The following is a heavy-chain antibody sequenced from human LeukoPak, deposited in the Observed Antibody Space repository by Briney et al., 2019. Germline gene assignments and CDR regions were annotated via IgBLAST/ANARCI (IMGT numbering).Heavy chain of an antibody. CDR3: AKSGGMVRGVIRAFDI. D-gene: IGHD3-10*01. J-gene: IGHJ3*02. V-gene: IGHV3-23*01. Sequence: GGSLRLSCAASGFTFSSYAMRWVRQAPGKGLEWVSAISGSGGSTYYADSVKGRFTISRDNSKNTLYLQMNSLRAEDTAVYYCAKSGGMVRGVIRAFDIWGQGTMVTVSS. CDR2: ISGSGGST. CDR1: GFTFSSYA.